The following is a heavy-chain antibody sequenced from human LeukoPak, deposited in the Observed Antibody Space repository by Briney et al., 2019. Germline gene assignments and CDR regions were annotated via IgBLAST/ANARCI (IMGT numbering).Heavy chain of an antibody. CDR1: GFTFRSDS. J-gene: IGHJ6*02. CDR2: IWYDGSNK. CDR3: AREAYSSGYTYYYYGMDV. V-gene: IGHV3-33*08. Sequence: PGGSLRLSCTASGFTFRSDSIHWVRQAPGKGLEWVAVIWYDGSNKYYADSVKGRFTISRDNSKNTLYLQMNSLRAEDTAVYYCAREAYSSGYTYYYYGMDVWGQGTTVTVSS. D-gene: IGHD3-22*01.